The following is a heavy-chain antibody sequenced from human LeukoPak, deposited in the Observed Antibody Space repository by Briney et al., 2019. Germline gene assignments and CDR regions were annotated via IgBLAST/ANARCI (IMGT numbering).Heavy chain of an antibody. CDR1: GFTFSTYF. CDR2: IHSRSDYI. D-gene: IGHD4-17*01. Sequence: GGSLRLSCAASGFTFSTYFMNWVRQAPGKGLEGVSSIHSRSDYIYYADSVKGRFTIYRDNAKNSLYLQTNSLRVEDTACYYCARDSYGDSNWFDPWGQGTLVTVSS. V-gene: IGHV3-21*04. CDR3: ARDSYGDSNWFDP. J-gene: IGHJ5*02.